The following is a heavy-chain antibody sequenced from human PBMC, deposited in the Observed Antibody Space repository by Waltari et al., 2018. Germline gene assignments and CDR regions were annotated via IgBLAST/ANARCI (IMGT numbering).Heavy chain of an antibody. CDR3: AVVAATNYYYGMDV. J-gene: IGHJ6*02. D-gene: IGHD2-15*01. Sequence: EVQLVESGGGLVQPGGSLRLSCAASGFTFSSYWMSWVRTAPGKGLEWVANIKQDGSEKYYVDSVKGRFTISRDNAKNSPYLQMNSLRAEDTAVYYCAVVAATNYYYGMDVWGQGTTVTVSS. V-gene: IGHV3-7*01. CDR2: IKQDGSEK. CDR1: GFTFSSYW.